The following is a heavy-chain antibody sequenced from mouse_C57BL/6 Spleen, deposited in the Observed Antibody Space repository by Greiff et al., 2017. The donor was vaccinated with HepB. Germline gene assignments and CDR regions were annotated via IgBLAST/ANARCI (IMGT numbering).Heavy chain of an antibody. D-gene: IGHD2-2*01. J-gene: IGHJ4*01. CDR1: GFTIKSTY. CDR2: IDPSNGNT. Sequence: EVKVVESVAELVRPGASVKLSCTASGFTIKSTYMHWVKQRPEQGLEWIGRIDPSNGNTKYAPKFQGKATITADTSSNTAYLQLSSLTSEDTDIYDCARDGYDSGGYAMAYWGQGTPVTVSS. V-gene: IGHV14-3*01. CDR3: ARDGYDSGGYAMAY.